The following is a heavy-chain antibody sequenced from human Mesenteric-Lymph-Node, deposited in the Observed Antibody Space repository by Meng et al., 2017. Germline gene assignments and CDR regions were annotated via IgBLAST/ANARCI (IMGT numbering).Heavy chain of an antibody. J-gene: IGHJ3*02. Sequence: GGSLRLSCAASGFAFSGYAMNWVRQAPGKGLEWVSFISSGSDYIYYADSVKGRFTISRDNAKNSLYLQMNSLRAEDTAVYYCARRRPIVVEGAFDIWGQGTMVTVSS. CDR2: ISSGSDYI. V-gene: IGHV3-21*01. D-gene: IGHD2-21*01. CDR1: GFAFSGYA. CDR3: ARRRPIVVEGAFDI.